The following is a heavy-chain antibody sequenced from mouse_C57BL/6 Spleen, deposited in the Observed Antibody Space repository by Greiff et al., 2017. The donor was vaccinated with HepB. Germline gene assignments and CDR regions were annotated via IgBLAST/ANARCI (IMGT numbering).Heavy chain of an antibody. Sequence: EVKLVESGGGLVKPGGSLKLSCAASGFTFSDYGMHWVRQAPEKGLEWVAYISSGSSTIYYADTVKGRFTISRDNAKNTLFLQMTSLRYEDTAMYYCAKSSTVVATPAWFAYWGQGTLVTVSA. D-gene: IGHD1-1*01. CDR1: GFTFSDYG. CDR2: ISSGSSTI. V-gene: IGHV5-17*01. J-gene: IGHJ3*01. CDR3: AKSSTVVATPAWFAY.